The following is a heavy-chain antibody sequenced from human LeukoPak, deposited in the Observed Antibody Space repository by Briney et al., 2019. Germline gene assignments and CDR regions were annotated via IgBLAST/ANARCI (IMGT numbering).Heavy chain of an antibody. V-gene: IGHV3-48*03. J-gene: IGHJ5*02. CDR2: ISGSGSTI. Sequence: PGGSLRLSCAASGFTFSRYEMNWIRQAPGQGLEWVAHISGSGSTIYYADSVKGRFTISRDNAKNLLYLQMNSLRVEDTAIYHCVRDRGRLAGGQWWFDPWGQGTLVTVSS. CDR3: VRDRGRLAGGQWWFDP. D-gene: IGHD2-8*01. CDR1: GFTFSRYE.